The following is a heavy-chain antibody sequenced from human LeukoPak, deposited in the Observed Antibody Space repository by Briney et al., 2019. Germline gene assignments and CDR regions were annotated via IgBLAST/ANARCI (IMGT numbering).Heavy chain of an antibody. CDR2: FDPEDGET. CDR3: ATASWREGHGGAFDI. V-gene: IGHV1-24*01. CDR1: GGTFSSYA. Sequence: ASVTVSCKASGGTFSSYAISWVRQAPGQGLEWMGGFDPEDGETIYAQKFQGRVTMTEDTSTDTAYMELSSLRSEDTAVYYCATASWREGHGGAFDIWGQGTMVTVSS. D-gene: IGHD6-13*01. J-gene: IGHJ3*02.